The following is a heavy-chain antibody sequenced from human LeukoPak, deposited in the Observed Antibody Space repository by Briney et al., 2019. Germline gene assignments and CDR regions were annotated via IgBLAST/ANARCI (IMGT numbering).Heavy chain of an antibody. CDR2: ISGSGGST. V-gene: IGHV3-23*01. Sequence: GGSLRLSCAASGFTFSSYAMSWVRQAPGKGLEWVSAISGSGGSTYYADSVKGRFTISRDNSKNSLYLQMNSLRTEDTALYYCAKDTPPEDYYDSSGYYRHFDYWGQGTLVTVSS. CDR3: AKDTPPEDYYDSSGYYRHFDY. CDR1: GFTFSSYA. D-gene: IGHD3-22*01. J-gene: IGHJ4*02.